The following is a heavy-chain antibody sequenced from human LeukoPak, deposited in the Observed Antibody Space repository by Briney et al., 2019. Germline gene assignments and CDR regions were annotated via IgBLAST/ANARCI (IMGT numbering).Heavy chain of an antibody. V-gene: IGHV1-46*01. CDR1: GYTFTSCY. CDR2: INPSGGST. D-gene: IGHD3-22*01. J-gene: IGHJ4*02. Sequence: GASVKVSCKASGYTFTSCYMHWVRQAPGQGLEWMGIINPSGGSTSYAQKFQGRVTMTRDTSTSTVYMELSSLRSEDTAVYYCAKEAGLSYDSSGHAFDYWGQGTVVSVSS. CDR3: AKEAGLSYDSSGHAFDY.